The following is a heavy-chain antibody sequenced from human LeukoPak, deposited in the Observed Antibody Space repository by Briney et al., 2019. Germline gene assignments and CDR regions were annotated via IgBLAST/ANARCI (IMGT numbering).Heavy chain of an antibody. Sequence: GGSLRLSCAASGFTFSSYWMSWVRQAPGKGLEWVANIKQDGNEKYYVDSVKGRFTISRDNAKNSLYLQMNSLRAEDTAVYYCARTPYYDFWSGYYADYWGQGTLVTVSS. CDR1: GFTFSSYW. D-gene: IGHD3-3*01. CDR2: IKQDGNEK. CDR3: ARTPYYDFWSGYYADY. V-gene: IGHV3-7*01. J-gene: IGHJ4*02.